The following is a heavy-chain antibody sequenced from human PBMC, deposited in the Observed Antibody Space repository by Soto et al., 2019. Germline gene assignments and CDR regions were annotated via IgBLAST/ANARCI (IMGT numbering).Heavy chain of an antibody. D-gene: IGHD3-3*01. Sequence: GGSLRLSCAASGFTFSSYSMNWVRQAPGKGLEWVSSISSSSSYIYYADSVKGRFTISRDNAKNSLYLQMNSLRAEDTAVYYCARSYYDFWSGYLGPYYMDVWGKGTTVTVSS. CDR1: GFTFSSYS. CDR2: ISSSSSYI. CDR3: ARSYYDFWSGYLGPYYMDV. V-gene: IGHV3-21*01. J-gene: IGHJ6*03.